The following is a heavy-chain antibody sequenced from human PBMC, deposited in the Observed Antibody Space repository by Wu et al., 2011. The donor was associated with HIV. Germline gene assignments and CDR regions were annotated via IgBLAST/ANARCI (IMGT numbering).Heavy chain of an antibody. Sequence: QVQLVQSGAEVKKPGASVKVSCKVSGYTFSSYGISWVRQAPGQGLEWMAWISTYNGNTNYAQNFQGRVTMTTDTSTSTAYMELRSLRSDDTAVYYCARGPWIGATQNDAFDIWAKGNGHVSS. D-gene: IGHD1-26*01. CDR2: ISTYNGNT. CDR3: ARGPWIGATQNDAFDI. J-gene: IGHJ3*02. CDR1: GYTFSSYG. V-gene: IGHV1-18*01.